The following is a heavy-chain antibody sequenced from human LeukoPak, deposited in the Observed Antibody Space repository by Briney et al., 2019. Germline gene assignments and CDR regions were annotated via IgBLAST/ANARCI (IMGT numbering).Heavy chain of an antibody. CDR3: ARESGWVAARFDY. D-gene: IGHD6-6*01. V-gene: IGHV4-34*01. CDR2: INHSGST. Sequence: SETLSLTCAGYGGSFSGYYWSWIRQPPGKGLEWIGEINHSGSTNYNPSLKSRVTISVDTSKNQFSLKLSSVTAADTAVYYCARESGWVAARFDYWGQGTLVTVSS. CDR1: GGSFSGYY. J-gene: IGHJ4*02.